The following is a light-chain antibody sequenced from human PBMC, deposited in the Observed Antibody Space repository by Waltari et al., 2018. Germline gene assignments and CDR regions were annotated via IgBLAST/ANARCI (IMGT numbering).Light chain of an antibody. CDR3: CSYVGYSTYYV. Sequence: QSALTQPASVSGSPGQSIPISCTGTSSDIGSLTRFSCYQHHPVNDPKLLIYEVTKRPSGVSDRFSGSMSGNTASLTISGLQAEDEADYYCCSYVGYSTYYVFGTETKVTVL. J-gene: IGLJ1*01. CDR2: EVT. CDR1: SSDIGSLTR. V-gene: IGLV2-23*02.